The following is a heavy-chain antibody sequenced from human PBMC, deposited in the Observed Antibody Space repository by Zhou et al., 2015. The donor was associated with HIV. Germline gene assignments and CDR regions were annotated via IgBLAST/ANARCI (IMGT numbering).Heavy chain of an antibody. CDR2: IIPIFGTA. CDR3: ASKNRSPRNDAFDI. CDR1: GGTFSSYA. J-gene: IGHJ3*02. D-gene: IGHD1/OR15-1a*01. V-gene: IGHV1-69*01. Sequence: QVQLVQSGAEVKKPGSSVKVSCKASGGTFSSYAISWVRQAPGQGLEWMGGIIPIFGTANYAQKFQGRVTITADESTSTAYMELSSLRSEDTAVYYCASKNRSPRNDAFDIWGPRGQWSPSLQ.